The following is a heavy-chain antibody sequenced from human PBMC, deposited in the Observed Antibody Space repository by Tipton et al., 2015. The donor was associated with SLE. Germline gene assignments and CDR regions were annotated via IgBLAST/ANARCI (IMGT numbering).Heavy chain of an antibody. J-gene: IGHJ4*02. CDR2: IIPILGIA. D-gene: IGHD5-18*01. CDR3: ARDKGTTAMGY. Sequence: QSGAEVKKPGSSVKVSCKASGGTFSSYTISWVRQAPGQGLEWMGRIIPILGIANYAQKFQGRVTITADKSTSTAYMELSSLRSEDTAVYYCARDKGTTAMGYWGQGTLVTVSS. V-gene: IGHV1-69*04. CDR1: GGTFSSYT.